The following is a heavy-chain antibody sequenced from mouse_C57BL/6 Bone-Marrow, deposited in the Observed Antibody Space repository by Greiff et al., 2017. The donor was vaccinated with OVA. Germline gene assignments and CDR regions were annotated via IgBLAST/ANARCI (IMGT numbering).Heavy chain of an antibody. Sequence: VQLQQSGPELVKPGASVKMSCKASGYTFTDYNMHWVKQSHGKSLEWIGYINPNNGGTSYNQKFKGKATLTVNKSSSTAYMELRSLTSEDSAVYYCAIGVITTVVAPFDYWGQGTTLTVSS. CDR2: INPNNGGT. CDR3: AIGVITTVVAPFDY. D-gene: IGHD1-1*01. J-gene: IGHJ2*01. V-gene: IGHV1-22*01. CDR1: GYTFTDYN.